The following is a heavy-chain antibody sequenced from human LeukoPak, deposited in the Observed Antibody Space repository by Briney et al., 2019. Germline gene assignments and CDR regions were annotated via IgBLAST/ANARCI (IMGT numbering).Heavy chain of an antibody. CDR2: ISSRSSYI. CDR3: ARDGNGYCSGGTCYSCPDY. J-gene: IGHJ4*02. CDR1: GLTFSSHS. Sequence: GGSLRLSCAASGLTFSSHSMNWVRQAPGKGLEWVSSISSRSSYIYYADSVKGRFTISRDNAKNSLYPQMNSLRAEDTAVYYCARDGNGYCSGGTCYSCPDYWGQGTLVTVSS. V-gene: IGHV3-21*01. D-gene: IGHD2-15*01.